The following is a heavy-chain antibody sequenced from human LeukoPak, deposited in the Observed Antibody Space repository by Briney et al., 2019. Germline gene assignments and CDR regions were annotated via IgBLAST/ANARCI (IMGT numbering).Heavy chain of an antibody. CDR3: ARAPTIFGVVTAFDY. Sequence: SETLSLTCTVSGGSISGFYWSWIRQPPGKGLEWIGSIYYSGSTYYNPSLKSRVTISVDTSKNQFSLKLSSVTAADTAVYYCARAPTIFGVVTAFDYWGQGTLVTVSS. CDR1: GGSISGFY. CDR2: IYYSGST. J-gene: IGHJ4*02. V-gene: IGHV4-39*07. D-gene: IGHD3-3*01.